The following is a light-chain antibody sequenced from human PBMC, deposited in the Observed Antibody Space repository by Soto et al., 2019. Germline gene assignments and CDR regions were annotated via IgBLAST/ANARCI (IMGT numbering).Light chain of an antibody. Sequence: DIQMTQSPSSLSASVGDSVTITCRASQSVSRYLNWYQQKVGKAPNLLIDAASSLQSGVPSRFSGSGSGTDFTLIISSLQPEDFATYYCQQSYTTPHTFGQGTKLEIK. CDR2: AAS. V-gene: IGKV1-39*01. CDR1: QSVSRY. CDR3: QQSYTTPHT. J-gene: IGKJ2*01.